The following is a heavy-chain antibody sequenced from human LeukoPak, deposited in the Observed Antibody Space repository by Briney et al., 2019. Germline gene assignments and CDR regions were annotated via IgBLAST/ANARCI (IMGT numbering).Heavy chain of an antibody. CDR3: ARLSSSWYQDWYFDL. J-gene: IGHJ2*01. CDR2: INPSGGST. Sequence: ASVKVSCKASGYTFTSYYMHWVRQAPGQGLEWMGIINPSGGSTSYAQKFQGRVTMTRDTSTSTVYMELSSLRSEDTAVYYCARLSSSWYQDWYFDLWGRGTLVTVSS. D-gene: IGHD6-13*01. V-gene: IGHV1-46*01. CDR1: GYTFTSYY.